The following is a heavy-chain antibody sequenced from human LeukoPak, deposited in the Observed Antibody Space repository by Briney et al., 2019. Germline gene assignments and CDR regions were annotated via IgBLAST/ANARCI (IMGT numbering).Heavy chain of an antibody. V-gene: IGHV1-2*02. CDR3: ARDHVLRYFDWLFPKTDAFDI. Sequence: ASVTVSCKASGYTFTGYYMHWVRPAPGQGLEWMGWINPNSGGTNYAQKFQGRVTMTRDTSISTAYMELSRLRSDDTAVYYCARDHVLRYFDWLFPKTDAFDIWGQGTMVTVSS. CDR2: INPNSGGT. CDR1: GYTFTGYY. D-gene: IGHD3-9*01. J-gene: IGHJ3*02.